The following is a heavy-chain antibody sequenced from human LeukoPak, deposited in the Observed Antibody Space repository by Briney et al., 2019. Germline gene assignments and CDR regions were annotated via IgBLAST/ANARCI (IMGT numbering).Heavy chain of an antibody. CDR1: GFTLSDYF. CDR2: IAPAGTT. D-gene: IGHD2-15*01. Sequence: PGGSLRLSCAASGFTLSDYFMTWIRQAPGKGLEWVSYIAPAGTTYYADSVKGRFTISRDNAKTSLYLQMNSLRAEDTAVYYCARVLIRYCSGGNCYPAWAFDIWGQGTMVTVSS. CDR3: ARVLIRYCSGGNCYPAWAFDI. V-gene: IGHV3-11*04. J-gene: IGHJ3*02.